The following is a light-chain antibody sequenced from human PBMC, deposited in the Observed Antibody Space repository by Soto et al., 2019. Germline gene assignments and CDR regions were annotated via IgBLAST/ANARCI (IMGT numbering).Light chain of an antibody. J-gene: IGLJ3*02. CDR3: CSYAGSNNLGV. CDR1: SSDVGGYDF. CDR2: DVT. Sequence: QSVLTQPRSVSGSPGQSVTISCTGTSSDVGGYDFVSWYQQHPGKAPKLTIYDVTKRPSWVPDRFSGAKSGNSASLTISGLRAEDEADYYCCSYAGSNNLGVFGGGTKLTVL. V-gene: IGLV2-11*01.